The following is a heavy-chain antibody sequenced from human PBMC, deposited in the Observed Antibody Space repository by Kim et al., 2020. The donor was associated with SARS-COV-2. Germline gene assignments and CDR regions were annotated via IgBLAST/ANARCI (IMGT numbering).Heavy chain of an antibody. CDR3: ARFRFKSTYCGGDCSSRAFDI. V-gene: IGHV4-39*07. D-gene: IGHD2-21*02. J-gene: IGHJ3*02. Sequence: SETLSLTCTVSGGSISSSSYYWGWIRQPPGKGLEWIGSIYYSGSTYYNPSLKSRVTISVDTSKNQFSLKLSSVTSADTAVYYCARFRFKSTYCGGDCSSRAFDIWGQGTMVTVSS. CDR2: IYYSGST. CDR1: GGSISSSSYY.